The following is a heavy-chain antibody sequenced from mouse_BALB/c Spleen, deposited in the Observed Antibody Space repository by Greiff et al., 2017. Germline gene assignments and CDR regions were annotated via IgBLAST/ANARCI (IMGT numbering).Heavy chain of an antibody. CDR2: ISYSGST. CDR1: GYSITSDYA. J-gene: IGHJ1*01. CDR3: ARHYGNYEYFDV. V-gene: IGHV3-2*02. Sequence: DVKLQESGPGLVKPSQSLSLTCTVTGYSITSDYAWNWIRQFPGNKLEWMGYISYSGSTSYNPSLKSRISITRDTSKNQFFLQLNSVTTEDTATYYCARHYGNYEYFDVWGAGTTVTVSS. D-gene: IGHD2-1*01.